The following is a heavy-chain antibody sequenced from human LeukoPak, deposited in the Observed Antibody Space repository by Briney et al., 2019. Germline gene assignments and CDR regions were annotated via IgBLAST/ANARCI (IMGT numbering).Heavy chain of an antibody. V-gene: IGHV3-23*01. Sequence: PGGSLRLSCEASGFTFSSYVMTWVREAPGKGLEWVSAISGAGDNTFYIDSVKGRFTISRDSSKNTLYLQMNSLRDEDTAVYYCARSHVAGFDYWGQGTLVTVSS. CDR2: ISGAGDNT. J-gene: IGHJ4*02. CDR1: GFTFSSYV. CDR3: ARSHVAGFDY. D-gene: IGHD3-16*01.